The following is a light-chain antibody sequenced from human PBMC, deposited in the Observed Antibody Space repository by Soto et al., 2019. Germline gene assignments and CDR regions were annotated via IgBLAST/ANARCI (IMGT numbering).Light chain of an antibody. CDR2: DVS. V-gene: IGLV2-14*01. CDR1: SSNVGGYNY. Sequence: LTQPASVSGSPGQSFTISCTGTSSNVGGYNYVSWYQQHPGKAPKFMIYDVSNRPSGVSNRFSGSKSGNTASLTISGLQAEDEADYYCSSYTTSNTRQIVFGTGTKVTVL. J-gene: IGLJ1*01. CDR3: SSYTTSNTRQIV.